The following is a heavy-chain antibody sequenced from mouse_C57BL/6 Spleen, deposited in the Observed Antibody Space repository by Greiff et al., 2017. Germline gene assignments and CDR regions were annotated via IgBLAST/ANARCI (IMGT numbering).Heavy chain of an antibody. CDR1: GYTFTSYW. CDR3: SRSQGAWFAY. J-gene: IGHJ3*01. CDR2: IDPSDSET. V-gene: IGHV1-52*01. Sequence: QVQLQQPGAELVRPGSSVKLSCKASGYTFTSYWMHWVKQRPIQGLEWIGNIDPSDSETHYNQKFKDKATLTVDKSSSTAYRQLCSLTSEDSAVYYWSRSQGAWFAYWGQGTLVTVSA.